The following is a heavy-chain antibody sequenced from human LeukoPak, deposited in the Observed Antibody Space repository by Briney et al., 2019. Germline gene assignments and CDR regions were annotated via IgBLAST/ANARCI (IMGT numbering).Heavy chain of an antibody. CDR2: IYPGDSDT. Sequence: GESLKISCKGSGYSFTSYWIDWVRQMPGKGLEWMGIIYPGDSDTRYSPFFQGQVTISADKSISTAYLQWSSLKASDTAMYYCARSSSYGDYVYYYGMDVWGQGTTVTVSS. V-gene: IGHV5-51*01. CDR3: ARSSSYGDYVYYYGMDV. J-gene: IGHJ6*02. D-gene: IGHD4-17*01. CDR1: GYSFTSYW.